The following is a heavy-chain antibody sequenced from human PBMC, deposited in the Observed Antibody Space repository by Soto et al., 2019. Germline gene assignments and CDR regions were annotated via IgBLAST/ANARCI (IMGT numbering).Heavy chain of an antibody. D-gene: IGHD2-15*01. CDR1: GYTFTSYA. CDR3: AGSPKAAANAFDI. CDR2: INAGNGNT. V-gene: IGHV1-3*01. Sequence: ASVKVSCKASGYTFTSYAMHWVRQAPGQRLEWMGWINAGNGNTKYSQKFQGRVTITRDTSASTAYMELSSLRSEDTAVYYCAGSPKAAANAFDIWGQGTMVTVSS. J-gene: IGHJ3*02.